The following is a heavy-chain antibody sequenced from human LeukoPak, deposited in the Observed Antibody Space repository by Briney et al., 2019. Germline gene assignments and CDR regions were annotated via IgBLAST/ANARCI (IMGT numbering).Heavy chain of an antibody. CDR1: GFTFSSYS. Sequence: GGSLRLSCAASGFTFSSYSMNWVRQAPGKGLEWVSSISSSSSYIYYADSVKGRFTISRDNAKNSLYLQMNSLRAEDTAVYYCARDGRYYDFWSGYQRFDAFDIWGQGTMVTVSS. CDR3: ARDGRYYDFWSGYQRFDAFDI. CDR2: ISSSSSYI. V-gene: IGHV3-21*01. J-gene: IGHJ3*02. D-gene: IGHD3-3*01.